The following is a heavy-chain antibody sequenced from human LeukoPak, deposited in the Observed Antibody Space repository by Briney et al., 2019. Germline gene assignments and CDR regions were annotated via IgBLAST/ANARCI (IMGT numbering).Heavy chain of an antibody. Sequence: KPSETLSLTCAVYGGSFSGYYWSWIRQPPGKGLEWIGEINHSGSTNYNPSLKSRVTISVDTSKNQFSLKLSSVTAADTAVYYCARERPGYDFWSGYYTDYYYYYMDVWGKGTTVTVS. V-gene: IGHV4-34*01. J-gene: IGHJ6*03. CDR2: INHSGST. D-gene: IGHD3-3*01. CDR1: GGSFSGYY. CDR3: ARERPGYDFWSGYYTDYYYYYMDV.